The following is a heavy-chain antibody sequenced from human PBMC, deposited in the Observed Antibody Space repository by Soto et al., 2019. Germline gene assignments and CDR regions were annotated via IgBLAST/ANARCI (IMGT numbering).Heavy chain of an antibody. V-gene: IGHV4-39*01. Sequence: SETLSLTCTVSGGSISSSSYYWGWIRQPPGKGLEWIGSIYYSGSTYYNPSLKSRVTISVDTSKNQFSLKLSSVTAADTAVYYCARLTTYYDYWGQGTLVTVSS. CDR1: GGSISSSSYY. CDR2: IYYSGST. D-gene: IGHD4-17*01. J-gene: IGHJ4*02. CDR3: ARLTTYYDY.